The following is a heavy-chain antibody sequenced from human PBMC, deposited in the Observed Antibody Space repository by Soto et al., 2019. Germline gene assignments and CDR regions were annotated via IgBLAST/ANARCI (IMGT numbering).Heavy chain of an antibody. CDR3: AKGDHSSGWYGGFDY. V-gene: IGHV3-23*01. J-gene: IGHJ4*02. D-gene: IGHD6-19*01. CDR2: ISGSGGST. CDR1: GFTFSSYA. Sequence: GGSLRLSCAASGFTFSSYAMSWVRQAPGKGLEWVSAISGSGGSTYYADSVKGRFTISRDNSKNTLYLQMNSLRAEDTAVYYCAKGDHSSGWYGGFDYWGQGTLVTVSS.